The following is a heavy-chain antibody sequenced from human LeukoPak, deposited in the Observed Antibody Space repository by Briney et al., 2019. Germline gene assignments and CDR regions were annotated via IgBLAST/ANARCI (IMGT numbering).Heavy chain of an antibody. V-gene: IGHV1-69*04. CDR3: ATPRYCSSTSCYDNWFDP. J-gene: IGHJ5*02. Sequence: ASVKVSCKASGGTFSSYAISWVRQAPGQGLEWMGRIIPILGIANYAQKFQGRVTITADKSTSTAYMELSSLRSEDTAVYYCATPRYCSSTSCYDNWFDPWGQGTLVTVSS. D-gene: IGHD2-2*01. CDR2: IIPILGIA. CDR1: GGTFSSYA.